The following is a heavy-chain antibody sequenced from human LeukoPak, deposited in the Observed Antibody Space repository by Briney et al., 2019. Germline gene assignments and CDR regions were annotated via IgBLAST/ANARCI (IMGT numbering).Heavy chain of an antibody. D-gene: IGHD1-1*01. CDR1: GFTFSNYW. CDR3: VRDESLNRNGIEY. CDR2: INSDGSST. Sequence: GGSLRLSCAASGFTFSNYWMHWVRQAPGKGLVWVSHINSDGSSTTYADSVKGRFTISRDNAKNTVYLQMNSLRAEDTAVYYCVRDESLNRNGIEYWGQGTLVTVSS. V-gene: IGHV3-74*01. J-gene: IGHJ4*02.